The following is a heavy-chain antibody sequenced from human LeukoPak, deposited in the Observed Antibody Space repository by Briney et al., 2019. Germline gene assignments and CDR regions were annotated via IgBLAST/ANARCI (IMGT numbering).Heavy chain of an antibody. CDR2: ISAYNGNR. D-gene: IGHD3-3*01. V-gene: IGHV1-18*01. CDR3: ARAGNYDFWSGYFATEFDY. Sequence: GASVKVSCKASGYTFTSYGISWVRQAPGQGLEWMGWISAYNGNRNYAQKLQGRVTMTTDTSTSTAYMELRSLRSDDTAVYYCARAGNYDFWSGYFATEFDYWGQGTLVTVSS. J-gene: IGHJ4*02. CDR1: GYTFTSYG.